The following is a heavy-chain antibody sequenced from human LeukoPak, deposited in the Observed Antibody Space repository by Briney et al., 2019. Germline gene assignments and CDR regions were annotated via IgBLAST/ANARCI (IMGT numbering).Heavy chain of an antibody. D-gene: IGHD5-12*01. CDR3: ARGYVHAFDL. CDR1: GFIFSGHD. CDR2: IGIAGDT. Sequence: PGGSLRLSCAASGFIFSGHDMHWVRQGTGGGLEWVSAIGIAGDTYYADTVKGRFTISGEDAKKSFYLQLNSLGAGDTAVYYCARGYVHAFDLWGQGTMVTVSS. V-gene: IGHV3-13*04. J-gene: IGHJ3*01.